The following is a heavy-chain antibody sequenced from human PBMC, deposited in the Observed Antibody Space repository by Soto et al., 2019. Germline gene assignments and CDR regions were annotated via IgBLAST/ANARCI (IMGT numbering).Heavy chain of an antibody. CDR3: TGSIAVAGGPPQRVWYFQH. CDR1: GYTLNEVA. V-gene: IGHV1-24*01. D-gene: IGHD6-19*01. J-gene: IGHJ1*01. CDR2: FDPDEAET. Sequence: ASVKVSCKVSGYTLNEVAMHWVRQAPGKGLEWLGGFDPDEAETIYAQHFQGRVTMTEDTSTDTVYMELSSLRSEDTALYFCTGSIAVAGGPPQRVWYFQHWGQGTLVTVSS.